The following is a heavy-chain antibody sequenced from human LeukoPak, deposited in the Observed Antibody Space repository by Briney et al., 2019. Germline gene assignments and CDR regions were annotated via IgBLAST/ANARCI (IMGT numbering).Heavy chain of an antibody. D-gene: IGHD3-22*01. CDR2: INHSRTT. Sequence: SETLSLTCAVYGGSFSGNYWNWVRQAPGKGLEWIGEINHSRTTNYNPSLKSRVTISVDTSKNQFSLKLSSVTAADTAVYYCARSYHYYAYFDYWGQGTLVTVSS. CDR1: GGSFSGNY. CDR3: ARSYHYYAYFDY. J-gene: IGHJ4*02. V-gene: IGHV4-34*01.